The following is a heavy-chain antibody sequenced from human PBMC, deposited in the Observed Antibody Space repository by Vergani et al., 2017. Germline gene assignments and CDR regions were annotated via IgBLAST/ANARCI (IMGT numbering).Heavy chain of an antibody. D-gene: IGHD1-7*01. CDR1: GFSFSSFG. Sequence: QVQLVESGGGVVQPGRSLRLSCAASGFSFSSFGFHWVRQAPGKGLEWVAFIHYDGSHEYYIDSVKGRFTISRDNSKNTLILQMNGLRAEDTAVYYCARSPLKRNYFWYFDLWGRGTLVTVSS. V-gene: IGHV3-33*01. CDR2: IHYDGSHE. CDR3: ARSPLKRNYFWYFDL. J-gene: IGHJ2*01.